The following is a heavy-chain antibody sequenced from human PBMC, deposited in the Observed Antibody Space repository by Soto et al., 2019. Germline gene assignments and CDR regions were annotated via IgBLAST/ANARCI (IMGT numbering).Heavy chain of an antibody. CDR3: ARDLLPAYGSGSY. V-gene: IGHV3-21*01. D-gene: IGHD3-10*01. Sequence: EVQLVESGGGLVKPGGSLRLSCAASGFTFSSYSMNWVRQAPGKGLEWVSSISSSSSYIYYADSVKGRFTISRDNAKNSLYLQMNSLRAEDTAVYYCARDLLPAYGSGSYWGQGTLVTVSS. CDR1: GFTFSSYS. CDR2: ISSSSSYI. J-gene: IGHJ4*02.